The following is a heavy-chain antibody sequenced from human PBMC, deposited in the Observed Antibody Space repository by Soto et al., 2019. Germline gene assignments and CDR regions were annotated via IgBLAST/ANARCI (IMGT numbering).Heavy chain of an antibody. CDR1: GFTFDDYA. CDR2: ISWNSGSI. V-gene: IGHV3-9*01. D-gene: IGHD3-22*01. Sequence: EVQLVESGGGLVQPGRSLRLSCAASGFTFDDYAMHWVRQAPGKGLEWVSGISWNSGSIGYADSVKGRFTISRDNAKNSLYLQMNSLRAEVTAFYYCVKDFLSYESSGYYFYCGQGTLVTVSS. CDR3: VKDFLSYESSGYYFY. J-gene: IGHJ4*02.